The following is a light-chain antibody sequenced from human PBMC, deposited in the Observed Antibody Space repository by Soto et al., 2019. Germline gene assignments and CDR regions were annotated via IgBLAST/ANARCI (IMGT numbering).Light chain of an antibody. V-gene: IGKV4-1*01. CDR1: QSVLYSSNNKNY. Sequence: DIVMTQSPDSLAVSLGERATINCKSSQSVLYSSNNKNYLAWYQQKPGQPPKLLTYWPSTRESGVPDRFSGSGSGTDFTLTISSLQAEDVAVYYCQQYYSTPTWTFGQGTKVEIK. J-gene: IGKJ1*01. CDR2: WPS. CDR3: QQYYSTPTWT.